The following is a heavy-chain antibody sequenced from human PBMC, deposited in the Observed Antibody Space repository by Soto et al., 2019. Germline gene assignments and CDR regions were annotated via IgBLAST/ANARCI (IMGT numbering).Heavy chain of an antibody. CDR3: ARAIVVTVGGMDV. CDR1: GGSISNADYY. D-gene: IGHD5-12*01. Sequence: QVQLQESGPGLVKPSQTLSLTCTVSGGSISNADYYWSWVRQPPGKGLEWIGYIYYSGSSFFNPSLKSRVHMSKATSKNQFSLRLTSVTAADTAVYSCARAIVVTVGGMDVWGRGTTVTVSS. J-gene: IGHJ6*01. CDR2: IYYSGSS. V-gene: IGHV4-30-4*01.